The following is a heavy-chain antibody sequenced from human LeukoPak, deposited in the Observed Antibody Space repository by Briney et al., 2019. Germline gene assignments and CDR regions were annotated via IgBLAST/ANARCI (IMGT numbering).Heavy chain of an antibody. J-gene: IGHJ4*02. CDR1: GGTFSSYA. Sequence: GASVKVSCKASGGTFSSYAISWVRQAPGRGLEWMGGIIPIFGTANYAQTFQGRVTITADKSTSTAYMELSSLRSEDTAVYYCASNHDYGDYYFDYWGQGTLVTVSS. V-gene: IGHV1-69*06. CDR2: IIPIFGTA. D-gene: IGHD4-17*01. CDR3: ASNHDYGDYYFDY.